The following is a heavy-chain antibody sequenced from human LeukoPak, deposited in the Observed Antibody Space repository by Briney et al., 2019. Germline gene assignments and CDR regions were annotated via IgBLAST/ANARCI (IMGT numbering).Heavy chain of an antibody. CDR2: IYSSGST. D-gene: IGHD3-22*01. V-gene: IGHV4-4*07. Sequence: SETLSLTCTVSGGSFNNYYWNWIRQPAGKGLEWIGRIYSSGSTDYNPSLKSRVTMSVDTSKNHFSLKLSSVTAADTAVYYCARHAYYYDSSGYYFDYWGQGTLVTVSS. J-gene: IGHJ4*02. CDR1: GGSFNNYY. CDR3: ARHAYYYDSSGYYFDY.